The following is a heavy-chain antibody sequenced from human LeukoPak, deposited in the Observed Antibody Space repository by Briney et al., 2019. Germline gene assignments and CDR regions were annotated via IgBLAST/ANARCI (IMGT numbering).Heavy chain of an antibody. CDR1: GGSFSGYY. D-gene: IGHD2-2*01. CDR2: INHSGST. J-gene: IGHJ6*03. CDR3: ARGIVVVPTDPLFMDV. Sequence: SETLSLTCAVYGGSFSGYYWGWMRQPPGKGLEWIGEINHSGSTNYNPSLKSRVTISVYTSKNQFSLKLSSVTAADTAVYYCARGIVVVPTDPLFMDVWGKGTTVTVSS. V-gene: IGHV4-34*01.